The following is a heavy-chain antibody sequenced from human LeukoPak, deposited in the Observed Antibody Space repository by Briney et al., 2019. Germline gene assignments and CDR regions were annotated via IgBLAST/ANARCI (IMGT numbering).Heavy chain of an antibody. CDR2: ISSSGSLT. J-gene: IGHJ6*03. CDR3: ARVLRYCSGGNCYSGGLGYMDV. D-gene: IGHD2-15*01. Sequence: PGGSLRLSCTASGFTFSDYFMYWIRQAPGKGLEWVSYISSSGSLTYYADSVKGRFTISRDNAKNSLFLQMNSLRAEDTAVYYCARVLRYCSGGNCYSGGLGYMDVWGKGTTVTISS. CDR1: GFTFSDYF. V-gene: IGHV3-11*01.